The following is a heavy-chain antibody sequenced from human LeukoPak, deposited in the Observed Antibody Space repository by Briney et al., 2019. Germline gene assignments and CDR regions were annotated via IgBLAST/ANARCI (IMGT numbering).Heavy chain of an antibody. CDR2: INPNSGGT. J-gene: IGHJ3*02. D-gene: IGHD3-10*01. CDR1: GYTFTGYY. Sequence: ASVKVSCKASGYTFTGYYMHWGRQAPGQGLEWMGWINPNSGGTNYAQKFQGRVTMTRDTSISTAYMELSRLRSGDTAVYYCAQLGYYGSGSPSDAFDIWGQGTMVTVSS. V-gene: IGHV1-2*02. CDR3: AQLGYYGSGSPSDAFDI.